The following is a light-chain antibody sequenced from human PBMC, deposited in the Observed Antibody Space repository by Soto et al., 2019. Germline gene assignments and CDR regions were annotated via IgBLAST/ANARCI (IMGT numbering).Light chain of an antibody. CDR2: MAS. CDR1: QSISSW. Sequence: DIQMTQSPSTLSASVGDRVTITSRASQSISSWLAWYQQKPGKAPKLLIYMASSLESGVPSRFSGSGSGTEFTLTISSLQPDDFATYYCQQYNSYWRTFGQGTKVEIK. CDR3: QQYNSYWRT. V-gene: IGKV1-5*03. J-gene: IGKJ1*01.